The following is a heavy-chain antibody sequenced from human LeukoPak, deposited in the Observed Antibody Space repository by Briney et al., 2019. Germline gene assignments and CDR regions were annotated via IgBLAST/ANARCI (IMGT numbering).Heavy chain of an antibody. V-gene: IGHV1-2*02. CDR3: AREPPYHYDTSGQRTEIDY. J-gene: IGHJ4*02. Sequence: ASVKVSCKASGYTFTGYYMHWVLQPPGQGLEWMGWINPNSGGTNYAQKFQGRVTMTRDTSISTAYMELSRLRSDDTAVYYRAREPPYHYDTSGQRTEIDYWGQGTLVTVSS. CDR2: INPNSGGT. CDR1: GYTFTGYY. D-gene: IGHD3-22*01.